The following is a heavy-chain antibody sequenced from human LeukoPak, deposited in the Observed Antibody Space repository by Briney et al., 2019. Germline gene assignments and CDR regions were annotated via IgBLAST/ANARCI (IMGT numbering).Heavy chain of an antibody. Sequence: PVGSLRIFFSGPGLSLRMCSMEWGPQAPGKGLEYVSAISNNGDHTNYADSVKGRFTISRDNSKNTLYLQMSSLRAEDTAVYYSLKAAVSSSDFDSFVLWRQGTRVTVSS. J-gene: IGHJ4*02. CDR3: LKAAVSSSDFDSFVL. D-gene: IGHD3-10*01. CDR2: ISNNGDHT. CDR1: GLSLRMCS. V-gene: IGHV3-64D*09.